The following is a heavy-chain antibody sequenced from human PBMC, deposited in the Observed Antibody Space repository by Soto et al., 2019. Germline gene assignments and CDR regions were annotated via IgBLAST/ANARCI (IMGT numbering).Heavy chain of an antibody. Sequence: QVHLVESGGGVVQPGRSLRLSCADSEFTFSNNGVHWVRQAPGKGLEWMGVISYEGSEKYYAGSVKGRFTISRDNSKNTLYLQMDTLRAEDTAIYYCVKDKGAAAGFDYWGQGILVTVSS. CDR1: EFTFSNNG. V-gene: IGHV3-30*18. D-gene: IGHD6-13*01. CDR3: VKDKGAAAGFDY. J-gene: IGHJ4*02. CDR2: ISYEGSEK.